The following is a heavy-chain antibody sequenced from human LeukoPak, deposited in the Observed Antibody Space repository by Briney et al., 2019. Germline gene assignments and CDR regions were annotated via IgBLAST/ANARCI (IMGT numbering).Heavy chain of an antibody. CDR1: GYTYTSYD. J-gene: IGHJ5*02. Sequence: RASVKVSCKASGYTYTSYDINWVRQATGQGLEWMGWMNPNSGNTGYALKFQGRVTMTRNTSINTAYMELSSLRSEDTAVYYCARNSPNGNSWKFGPWGQGTLVTVSS. CDR2: MNPNSGNT. V-gene: IGHV1-8*01. CDR3: ARNSPNGNSWKFGP. D-gene: IGHD2-8*01.